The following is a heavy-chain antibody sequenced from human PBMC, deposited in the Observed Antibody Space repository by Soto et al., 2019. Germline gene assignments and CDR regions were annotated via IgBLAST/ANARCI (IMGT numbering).Heavy chain of an antibody. CDR3: ARAYYYDRSGSFSFDF. CDR2: ISSSGTTI. Sequence: GGSLRLSCAAYGVSFSDYYMSWIRQAPGKGLECVSYISSSGTTIFYADSVKGRFTISRDNAKKSLYLQMNSLRVEDTAVYYCARAYYYDRSGSFSFDFWGQGTLVTVSS. D-gene: IGHD3-22*01. V-gene: IGHV3-11*01. CDR1: GVSFSDYY. J-gene: IGHJ4*02.